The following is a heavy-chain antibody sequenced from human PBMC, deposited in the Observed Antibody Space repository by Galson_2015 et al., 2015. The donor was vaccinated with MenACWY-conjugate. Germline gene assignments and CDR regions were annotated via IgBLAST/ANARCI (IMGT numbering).Heavy chain of an antibody. J-gene: IGHJ6*02. V-gene: IGHV3-23*01. CDR1: GFTFNNYV. Sequence: SLRLSCAASGFTFNNYVMSWVRQAPGKGLEWVSTISHTGFATYYADSVKGRFTISRDDSKNTLYLEVNSLRVDDTATYFCAKRYDAYDSYYYSGLDVWGQGTPVTVSS. CDR2: ISHTGFAT. CDR3: AKRYDAYDSYYYSGLDV. D-gene: IGHD5-12*01.